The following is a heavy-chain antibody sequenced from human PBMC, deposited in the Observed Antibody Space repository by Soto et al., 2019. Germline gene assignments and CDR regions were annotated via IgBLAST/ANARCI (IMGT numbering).Heavy chain of an antibody. CDR2: ISYDGSKQ. D-gene: IGHD4-17*01. J-gene: IGHJ4*02. CDR1: GFTFSSYA. Sequence: QVQLVESGGGVVQPGRSLRLSCAASGFTFSSYAMHWVRQAPGKGLEWVADISYDGSKQYYADSVKGRFTISRDNSKNTLYLQMNSLRAEDTAVYYCAGDVGDYVGYFDYWGQGTLVTVSS. V-gene: IGHV3-30-3*01. CDR3: AGDVGDYVGYFDY.